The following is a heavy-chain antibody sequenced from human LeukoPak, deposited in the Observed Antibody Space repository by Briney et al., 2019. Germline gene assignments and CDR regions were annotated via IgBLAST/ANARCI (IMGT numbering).Heavy chain of an antibody. Sequence: SETLSLTCTVSGGSISSYYWSWIRQPPGKGLEWIGYIYYSGSTNYNPSLKSRVTISVDTSKNQFSLKLSSVTAADTAVYYCARVGSTSCYSYWGQGTLVTVSS. D-gene: IGHD2-2*02. J-gene: IGHJ4*02. CDR1: GGSISSYY. V-gene: IGHV4-59*01. CDR3: ARVGSTSCYSY. CDR2: IYYSGST.